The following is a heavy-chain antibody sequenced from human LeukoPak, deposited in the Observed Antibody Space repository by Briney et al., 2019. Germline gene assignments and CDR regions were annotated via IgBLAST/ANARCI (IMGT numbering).Heavy chain of an antibody. Sequence: GGSLRLSCAASGFTFSSYSMNWVRQAPGKGLEWVSYISSSSSTIYYADSVKGRFTISRDNAKNSLNLQMNSLRAEDTAVYYCAREGWYYDSSGLDYWGQGTLVTVSS. CDR3: AREGWYYDSSGLDY. J-gene: IGHJ4*02. V-gene: IGHV3-48*01. D-gene: IGHD3-22*01. CDR2: ISSSSSTI. CDR1: GFTFSSYS.